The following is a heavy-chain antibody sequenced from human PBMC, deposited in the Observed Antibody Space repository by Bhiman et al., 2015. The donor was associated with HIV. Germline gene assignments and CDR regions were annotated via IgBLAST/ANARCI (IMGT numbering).Heavy chain of an antibody. CDR1: GFTFSTYS. Sequence: EVQLVESGGGLVKPGGSLRLSCAASGFTFSTYSMNWVRQAPGKGLEWVSSISSSSSYIYYADSVKGRFTISRDNSKNTLYLQMNSLRAEDTAVYYCAKGGILFPFDYWGQGTLVTVSS. CDR2: ISSSSSYI. V-gene: IGHV3-21*04. J-gene: IGHJ4*02. CDR3: AKGGILFPFDY. D-gene: IGHD2-15*01.